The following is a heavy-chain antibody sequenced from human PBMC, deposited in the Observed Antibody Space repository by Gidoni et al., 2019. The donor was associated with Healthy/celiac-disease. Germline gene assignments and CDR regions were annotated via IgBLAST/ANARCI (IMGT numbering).Heavy chain of an antibody. CDR1: GFTFSSYS. CDR2: ISSSSSTI. V-gene: IGHV3-48*01. D-gene: IGHD3-22*01. J-gene: IGHJ4*02. CDR3: ARDPVPYYYDSSGYYWGAYFDY. Sequence: EVQLVESGGGLVQPGGSLRLSCAASGFTFSSYSMNWVRQAPGKGLEWVSYISSSSSTIYYADSVKGRFTISRDNAKNSLYLQMNSLRAEDTAVYYCARDPVPYYYDSSGYYWGAYFDYWGQGTLVTVSS.